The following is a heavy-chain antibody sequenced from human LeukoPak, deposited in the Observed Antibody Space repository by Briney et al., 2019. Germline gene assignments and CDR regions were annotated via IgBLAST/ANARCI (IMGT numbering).Heavy chain of an antibody. CDR2: IYYSGST. Sequence: SETLSLTCTVSGGSISSSSYYWGWIRQPPGKGLEWIGSIYYSGSTYYNPSLKSRVTISVDTSKNQFSLKLSSVTAADTAVYYCARRGGSSSWYVSYYFDYWGQGTLVTVSS. V-gene: IGHV4-39*01. CDR3: ARRGGSSSWYVSYYFDY. J-gene: IGHJ4*02. D-gene: IGHD6-13*01. CDR1: GGSISSSSYY.